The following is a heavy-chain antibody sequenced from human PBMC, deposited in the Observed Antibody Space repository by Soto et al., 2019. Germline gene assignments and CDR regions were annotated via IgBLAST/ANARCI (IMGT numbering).Heavy chain of an antibody. J-gene: IGHJ4*02. V-gene: IGHV4-31*03. D-gene: IGHD3-3*01. CDR2: IYYSGST. Sequence: TLSLTCTVSGGSISSGGYYWSWIRQHPGKGLEWIGYIYYSGSTYYNPSLKSRVTISVDTSKNQFSLKLSSVTAADTAVYYCARTTIFGVVMALYYFDYWGQGTLVTVSS. CDR1: GGSISSGGYY. CDR3: ARTTIFGVVMALYYFDY.